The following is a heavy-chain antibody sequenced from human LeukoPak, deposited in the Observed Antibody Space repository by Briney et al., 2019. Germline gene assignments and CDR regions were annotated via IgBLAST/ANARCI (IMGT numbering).Heavy chain of an antibody. Sequence: GESLKISCKGSGYRFRNYWIGWVRQMPGKGLEWMGIIYPADSDTRYSPSFQGQVAISADKSISTAYLQWDSLKASDTAMYYCARQASSGTWRAFDIWGQGTMVTVSS. D-gene: IGHD3-10*01. CDR2: IYPADSDT. CDR1: GYRFRNYW. CDR3: ARQASSGTWRAFDI. V-gene: IGHV5-51*01. J-gene: IGHJ3*02.